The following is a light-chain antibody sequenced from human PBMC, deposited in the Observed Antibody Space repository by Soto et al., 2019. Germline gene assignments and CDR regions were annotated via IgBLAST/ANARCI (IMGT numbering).Light chain of an antibody. CDR1: ESLVHSDGNTY. J-gene: IGKJ1*01. V-gene: IGKV2-30*02. CDR3: RLGSHWPSWM. Sequence: DVVRTQSPLSLSVTLGQPASISCRSSESLVHSDGNTYLHWYQQRLAQPPRRLIYKVSRRDSGIPDRVSGSESGTSFAERNRRLGAEDVGVYDCRLGSHWPSWMFGQGTNVEI. CDR2: KVS.